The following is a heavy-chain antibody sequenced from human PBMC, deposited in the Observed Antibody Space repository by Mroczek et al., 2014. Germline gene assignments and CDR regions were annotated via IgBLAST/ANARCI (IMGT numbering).Heavy chain of an antibody. V-gene: IGHV4-30-4*01. CDR3: ARLEGLYDYSKTFDY. D-gene: IGHD4-11*01. CDR1: GGSISSGDYY. Sequence: QVQLVQSGPGLVKPSQTLSLTCTVSGGSISSGDYYWSWIRQPPGKGLEWIGYIYYSGSTYYNPSLKSRVTISVDTSKNQFSLKLSSVTAADTAVYYCARLEGLYDYSKTFDYWGQGTLVTVSS. CDR2: IYYSGST. J-gene: IGHJ4*02.